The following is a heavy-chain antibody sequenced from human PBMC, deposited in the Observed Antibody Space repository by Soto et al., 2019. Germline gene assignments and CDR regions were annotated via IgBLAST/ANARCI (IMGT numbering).Heavy chain of an antibody. J-gene: IGHJ4*02. CDR1: GFTFSGYG. V-gene: IGHV3-33*01. D-gene: IGHD3-10*01. CDR3: VRDGVGSGHFYGFFDY. CDR2: VRHDGSNI. Sequence: QVQLVESGGGVVQPGRSLRLSCAATGFTFSGYGMHWVRQAPGKGLEWVAVVRHDGSNIYYADSVKGRFTISRDTSKKSLDLQRNSRRAEDRAVYYCVRDGVGSGHFYGFFDYWGQGTLVSVSS.